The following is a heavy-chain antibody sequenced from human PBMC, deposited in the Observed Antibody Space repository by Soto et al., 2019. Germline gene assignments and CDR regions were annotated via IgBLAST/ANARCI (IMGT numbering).Heavy chain of an antibody. D-gene: IGHD1-1*01. J-gene: IGHJ6*02. CDR2: IIPIFGTA. Sequence: QVQLVQSGAEVKKPGSSVKVSCKASGGTFSSYAISWVRQAPGQGLEWMGGIIPIFGTANYAQKFQGRVTITADESTSTAYRELSSLRSEDTAVYYCARGDIPGTYYYYGMDVWGQGTTVTVSS. V-gene: IGHV1-69*01. CDR1: GGTFSSYA. CDR3: ARGDIPGTYYYYGMDV.